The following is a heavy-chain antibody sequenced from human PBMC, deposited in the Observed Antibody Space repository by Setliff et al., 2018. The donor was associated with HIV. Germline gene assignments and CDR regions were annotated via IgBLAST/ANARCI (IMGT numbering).Heavy chain of an antibody. Sequence: GGSLRLSCTASGFTFSDYWMHWVRRGPGRGLEWVSRIGRDGTVANYADSVKGRFTISRDNARNTLFLQMNSLGVEDTALYYCGRDVHDAAADNWGRGTRVTVSS. J-gene: IGHJ4*02. V-gene: IGHV3-74*01. D-gene: IGHD6-13*01. CDR3: GRDVHDAAADN. CDR1: GFTFSDYW. CDR2: IGRDGTVA.